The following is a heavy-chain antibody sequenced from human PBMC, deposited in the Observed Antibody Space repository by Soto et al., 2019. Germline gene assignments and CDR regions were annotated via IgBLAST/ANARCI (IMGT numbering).Heavy chain of an antibody. D-gene: IGHD1-26*01. Sequence: QVQLQQWGSGLLKPSETLSLPCAIYGGSFSDYYWHWIRQSPGKGLEWIGEIHLSGRVNFTAYLKSRTSLSMDTSRNQFFLTLRSVTAADTAVYFCARTPTRGASAWLDPWGRGNLVTVSS. J-gene: IGHJ5*02. V-gene: IGHV4-34*01. CDR2: IHLSGRV. CDR1: GGSFSDYY. CDR3: ARTPTRGASAWLDP.